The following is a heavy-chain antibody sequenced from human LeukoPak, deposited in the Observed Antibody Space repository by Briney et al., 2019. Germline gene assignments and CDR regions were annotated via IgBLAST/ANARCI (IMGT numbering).Heavy chain of an antibody. CDR2: ISYDGSNK. CDR1: GFTFSSYA. V-gene: IGHV3-30-3*01. CDR3: ARELAGGCFPSSTSSGNWFDP. J-gene: IGHJ5*02. D-gene: IGHD2-2*01. Sequence: GGSLRLSCAASGFTFSSYAMHWVRQAPGKGLEWVAVISYDGSNKYYADSVKGRFTISRDNSKNTLYLQMNSLRAEDTAVYYCARELAGGCFPSSTSSGNWFDPWGQGTLVTVSS.